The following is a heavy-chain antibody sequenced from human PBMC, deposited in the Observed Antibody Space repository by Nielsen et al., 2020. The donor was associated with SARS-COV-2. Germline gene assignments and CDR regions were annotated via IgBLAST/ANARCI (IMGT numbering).Heavy chain of an antibody. CDR2: IIPILGIA. J-gene: IGHJ6*02. Sequence: SVKVSCKASGGTFSSYAISWVRQAPGQGLEWMGRIIPILGIANYAQKFQGRVTITADKSTSTAYMELSSLRSEDTAVYYCARDDGYSSGWRYYYGMDVWGQGTTVTVSS. CDR1: GGTFSSYA. D-gene: IGHD6-19*01. CDR3: ARDDGYSSGWRYYYGMDV. V-gene: IGHV1-69*04.